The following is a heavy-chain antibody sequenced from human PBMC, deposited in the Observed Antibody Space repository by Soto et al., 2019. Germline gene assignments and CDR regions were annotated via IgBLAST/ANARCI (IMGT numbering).Heavy chain of an antibody. CDR3: AKSPYTAMVYYYYYYGMDV. J-gene: IGHJ6*02. Sequence: QVQLVESGGGVVQPGRSLRLSCAASGFTFSSYGMHWVRQAPGKGLEWVAVISYDGSNKYYADSVKGRFTISRDNSKNTLYLQMNSLRAEDTAVYYCAKSPYTAMVYYYYYYGMDVWGQGTTVTVSS. D-gene: IGHD5-18*01. CDR1: GFTFSSYG. V-gene: IGHV3-30*18. CDR2: ISYDGSNK.